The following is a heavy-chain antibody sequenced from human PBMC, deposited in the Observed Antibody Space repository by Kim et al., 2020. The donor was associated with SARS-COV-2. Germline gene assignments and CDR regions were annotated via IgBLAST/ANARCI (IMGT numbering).Heavy chain of an antibody. J-gene: IGHJ4*02. Sequence: SQKFLDRLTITRDTSAITAYMELCSLRSEDTAVYYCARVRGSGYYYFDYWGQGTLVTVSS. V-gene: IGHV1-3*01. CDR3: ARVRGSGYYYFDY. D-gene: IGHD3-22*01.